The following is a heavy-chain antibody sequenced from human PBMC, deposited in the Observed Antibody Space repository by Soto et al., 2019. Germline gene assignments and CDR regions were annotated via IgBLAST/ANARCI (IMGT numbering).Heavy chain of an antibody. CDR1: GDTFSRHT. J-gene: IGHJ6*03. CDR2: IIPILGIA. CDR3: ARVAEMGTVTKGYYYSMDV. V-gene: IGHV1-69*02. Sequence: QVQLVQSGVEVKKPGSSVKISYKASGDTFSRHTITWVRQAPGQGLKWMGRIIPILGIANYAQKFQGIVTITADTSTSTAYMDPSSLRSDDTAVYYCARVAEMGTVTKGYYYSMDVWGKGTTVTVSS. D-gene: IGHD4-17*01.